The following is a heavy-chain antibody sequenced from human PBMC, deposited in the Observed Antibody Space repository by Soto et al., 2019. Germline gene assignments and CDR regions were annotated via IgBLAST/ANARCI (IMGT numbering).Heavy chain of an antibody. V-gene: IGHV3-30-3*01. CDR1: GFTFSSYA. D-gene: IGHD7-27*01. CDR3: AREASGSDAFDI. Sequence: LRLSCAASGFTFSSYAMHWVRQAPGKGLEWVAVISYDGSNKYYADSVKGRFTISRDNSKNTLYLQMNSLRAEDTAVYYCAREASGSDAFDIWGQGTMVTVSS. J-gene: IGHJ3*02. CDR2: ISYDGSNK.